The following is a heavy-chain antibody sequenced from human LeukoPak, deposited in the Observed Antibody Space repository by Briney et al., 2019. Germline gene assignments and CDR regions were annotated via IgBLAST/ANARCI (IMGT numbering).Heavy chain of an antibody. J-gene: IGHJ4*02. CDR3: ARDLGGNSFDY. CDR2: INSGGSYI. CDR1: GFTVSSNY. D-gene: IGHD4-23*01. V-gene: IGHV3-21*01. Sequence: GGSLRLSCAASGFTVSSNYMSWVRQAPGKGLEWVSSINSGGSYIYYADSVKGRFTISRDNAKNSLYLQVNSLRAEDTAVYYCARDLGGNSFDYWGQGTLVTVSS.